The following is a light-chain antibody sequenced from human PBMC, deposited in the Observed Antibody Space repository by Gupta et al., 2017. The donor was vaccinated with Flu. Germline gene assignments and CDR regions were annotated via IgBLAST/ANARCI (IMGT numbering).Light chain of an antibody. CDR1: QSVLYSSNNKNY. J-gene: IGKJ1*01. CDR3: QQYYSTPGWT. V-gene: IGKV4-1*01. Sequence: DIVMTQSPHSLPVSLGERATINCKSSQSVLYSSNNKNYLAWYQQKPGQPPKLLIYWASTRESGVPDRFSGSGSGTDFTLTISSLQAEDVAVYYCQQYYSTPGWTFGQGTKVEIK. CDR2: WAS.